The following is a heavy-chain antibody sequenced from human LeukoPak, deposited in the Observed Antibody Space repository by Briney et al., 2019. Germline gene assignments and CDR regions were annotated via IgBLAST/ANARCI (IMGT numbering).Heavy chain of an antibody. V-gene: IGHV4-59*01. D-gene: IGHD2/OR15-2a*01. CDR2: ISDTGKT. CDR3: WTGYYEPFAT. Sequence: SETLSLTCSVSGASLSSYYLDWLRQPPGKGLEWIGYISDTGKTDSNPSLKNRVSISLDTYTKKFPLRLRSGIAADSAIYYCWTGYYEPFATRGPAVLVTVSS. CDR1: GASLSSYY. J-gene: IGHJ4*02.